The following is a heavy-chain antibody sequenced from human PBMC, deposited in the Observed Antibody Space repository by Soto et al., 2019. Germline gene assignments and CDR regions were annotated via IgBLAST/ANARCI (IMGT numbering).Heavy chain of an antibody. CDR3: ARAALPYGMDV. CDR2: IWYDGSNK. CDR1: GFTFSNYG. J-gene: IGHJ6*02. V-gene: IGHV3-33*01. Sequence: GGSLRLSCAASGFTFSNYGMHWVRQAPGKGLEWVAVIWYDGSNKYYADSVKGRFTISRDNSKNTLYLQMNSLRAEDTAVYYCARAALPYGMDVWGQGTTVTVSS.